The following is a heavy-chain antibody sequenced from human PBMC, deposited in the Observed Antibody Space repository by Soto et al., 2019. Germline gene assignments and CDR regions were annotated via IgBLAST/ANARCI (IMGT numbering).Heavy chain of an antibody. J-gene: IGHJ6*02. CDR2: IIPIFGTA. CDR3: ASSTYYYDSSGHGNGIPNYYYDMDV. V-gene: IGHV1-69*13. Sequence: SVKVSCKASGGTFSSYAISWVRQAPGQGLEWMGGIIPIFGTANYAQKFQGRVTITADESTSTAYMELSSLRSEDTAVYYCASSTYYYDSSGHGNGIPNYYYDMDVWGQGTTVTVSS. CDR1: GGTFSSYA. D-gene: IGHD3-22*01.